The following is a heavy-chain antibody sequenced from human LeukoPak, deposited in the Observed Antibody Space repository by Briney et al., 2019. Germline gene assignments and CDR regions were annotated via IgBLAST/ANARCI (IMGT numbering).Heavy chain of an antibody. CDR1: GYTFTYRY. CDR3: ATVPPYYYDSSGYYGFDY. V-gene: IGHV1-45*02. CDR2: ITPFNGNT. Sequence: GASVKVSCKASGYTFTYRYLHWVRQAPGQALEWMGWITPFNGNTNYAQKFQDRVTITRDRSMSTAYMELSSLRSEDTAVYYCATVPPYYYDSSGYYGFDYWGQGTLVTVSS. J-gene: IGHJ4*02. D-gene: IGHD3-22*01.